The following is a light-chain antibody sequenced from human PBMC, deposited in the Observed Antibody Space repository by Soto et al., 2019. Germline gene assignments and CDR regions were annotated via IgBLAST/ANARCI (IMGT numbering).Light chain of an antibody. V-gene: IGLV2-14*01. CDR3: NSYTVYNALV. Sequence: SALTQPASVSGSPGQSITISCTGTSSDVGGYHYVSWYQQHPVKAPKLMIYDVTDRPSGVSNRFSGSKSGNTASLTISGLQAEDEADYYYNSYTVYNALVFGGGTKLTVL. J-gene: IGLJ3*02. CDR1: SSDVGGYHY. CDR2: DVT.